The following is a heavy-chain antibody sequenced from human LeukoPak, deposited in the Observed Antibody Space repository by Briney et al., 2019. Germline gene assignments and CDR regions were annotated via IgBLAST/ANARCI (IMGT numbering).Heavy chain of an antibody. V-gene: IGHV3-9*01. CDR3: AKGRGYNYGYIFGYFDY. D-gene: IGHD5-18*01. J-gene: IGHJ4*02. CDR2: ISWNSGNI. Sequence: PGGSLRLSCAASGFTFADYAMHWARQTPGKGLEWVSGISWNSGNIDYADSVKGRFTISRDNAKNSLYLQMNSLRAEDTALYYCAKGRGYNYGYIFGYFDYWGQGTLVTVSS. CDR1: GFTFADYA.